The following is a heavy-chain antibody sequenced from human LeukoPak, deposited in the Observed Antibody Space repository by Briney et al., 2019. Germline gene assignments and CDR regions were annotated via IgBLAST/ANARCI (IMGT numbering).Heavy chain of an antibody. Sequence: SETLSLTCTVSGGSISSHFWTWIRQPAGKGLEWIGRIYSTGSTDYNPSLKSRVTVSLDTSKNQFSLTLTSVTAADTAVYFCARQGPTESYWYFDLWGRGTLVTVSS. V-gene: IGHV4-4*07. CDR2: IYSTGST. D-gene: IGHD1-14*01. J-gene: IGHJ2*01. CDR1: GGSISSHF. CDR3: ARQGPTESYWYFDL.